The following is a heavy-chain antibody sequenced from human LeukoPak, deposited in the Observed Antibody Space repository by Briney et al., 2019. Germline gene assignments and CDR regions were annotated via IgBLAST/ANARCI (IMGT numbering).Heavy chain of an antibody. CDR1: GFTFSSYS. CDR2: ISSSSSYI. CDR3: ARQLWFGELYTGYFDY. Sequence: SGGSLRLSCAASGFTFSSYSMNWVRQAPGKGLEWVSSISSSSSYIYYADSVKGRFTISRDNAKNSLYLQMNSLRAEDTAVYYCARQLWFGELYTGYFDYWGQGTLVTVSS. D-gene: IGHD3-10*01. J-gene: IGHJ4*02. V-gene: IGHV3-21*01.